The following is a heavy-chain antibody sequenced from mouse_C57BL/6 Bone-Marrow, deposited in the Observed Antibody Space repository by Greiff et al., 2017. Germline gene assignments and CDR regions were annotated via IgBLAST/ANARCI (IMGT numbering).Heavy chain of an antibody. Sequence: VQGVESGPELVKPGASVKISCKASGYAFSSSWMNWVKQRPGKGLEWIGRIYPGDGDTNYNGKFKGKATLTADKSSSPAYMQLSSLTSEDSAVYFCARRGDYDPAWFAYWGQGTLVTVSA. CDR2: IYPGDGDT. CDR3: ARRGDYDPAWFAY. V-gene: IGHV1-82*01. J-gene: IGHJ3*01. D-gene: IGHD2-4*01. CDR1: GYAFSSSW.